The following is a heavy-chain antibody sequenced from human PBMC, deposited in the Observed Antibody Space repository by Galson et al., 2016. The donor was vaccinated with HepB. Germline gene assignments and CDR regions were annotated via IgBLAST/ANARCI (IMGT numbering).Heavy chain of an antibody. V-gene: IGHV3-74*01. CDR1: GFAFRTYS. CDR3: ARGHSANSFILDY. J-gene: IGHJ4*02. Sequence: SLRLSCAASGFAFRTYSMNWVRQTPGKEMVWVSRINGDGSSTTYADSVKGRFTISRDNAKNTLYLQMSSLRAEDTAVYYCARGHSANSFILDYWGQGTLVTVSS. CDR2: INGDGSST. D-gene: IGHD4/OR15-4a*01.